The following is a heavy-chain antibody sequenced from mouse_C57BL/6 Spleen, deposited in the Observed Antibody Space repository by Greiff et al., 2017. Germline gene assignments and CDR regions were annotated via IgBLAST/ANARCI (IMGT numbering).Heavy chain of an antibody. CDR3: ARSHYYGIPGFAY. V-gene: IGHV1-47*01. CDR2: FHPYNDDT. D-gene: IGHD1-1*01. J-gene: IGHJ3*01. Sequence: QVQLKQSGAELVKPGASVKMSCKASGYTFTTYPIEWMKQNHGKSLEWIGNFHPYNDDTKYNEKFKGKATLTVEKSSSTVYVELSRLTSDDSAVYYCARSHYYGIPGFAYWGQGTLVTVSA. CDR1: GYTFTTYP.